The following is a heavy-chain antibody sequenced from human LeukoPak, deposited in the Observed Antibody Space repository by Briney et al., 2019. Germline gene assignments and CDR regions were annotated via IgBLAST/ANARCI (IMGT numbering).Heavy chain of an antibody. CDR3: ARVYYGGNSRIPLGLPRKYYFDY. D-gene: IGHD4-23*01. CDR1: GDSGASSGSYW. CDR2: VHSSGST. V-gene: IGHV4-61*01. Sequence: PSETLSLTCDVSGDSGASSGSYWSGWFRQPPGKGLEWIGYVHSSGSTKYNSSLGSRVTISMDTSRNQFSLKLSSVTAADTAVYYCARVYYGGNSRIPLGLPRKYYFDYWGQGTLVTVSS. J-gene: IGHJ4*02.